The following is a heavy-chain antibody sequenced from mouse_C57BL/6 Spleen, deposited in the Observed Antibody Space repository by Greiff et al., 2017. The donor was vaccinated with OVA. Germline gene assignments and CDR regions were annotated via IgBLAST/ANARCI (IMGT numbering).Heavy chain of an antibody. J-gene: IGHJ3*01. Sequence: ESGPGLVKPSQSLSLTCSVTGYSITSGYYWNWIRQFPGNKLEWMGYISYDGSNNYNPSLKNRISITRDTSKNQFFLKLNSVTTEDTATYYCARANWDGGWFAYWGQGTLVTVSA. D-gene: IGHD4-1*02. V-gene: IGHV3-6*01. CDR1: GYSITSGYY. CDR2: ISYDGSN. CDR3: ARANWDGGWFAY.